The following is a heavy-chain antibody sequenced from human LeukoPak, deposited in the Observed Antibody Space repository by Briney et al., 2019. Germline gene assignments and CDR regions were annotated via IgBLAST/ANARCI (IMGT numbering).Heavy chain of an antibody. CDR2: ISSSSSYT. V-gene: IGHV3-11*03. Sequence: GGSLRLACAASGFTFSDYYVSWIRQAPGKGLEWVSYISSSSSYTNYADSVKGRFTISRDNAKNSLYLQMNSLRAEDTAVYYCARSRSLNNWFDPWGQGTLVTVSS. CDR3: ARSRSLNNWFDP. CDR1: GFTFSDYY. J-gene: IGHJ5*02.